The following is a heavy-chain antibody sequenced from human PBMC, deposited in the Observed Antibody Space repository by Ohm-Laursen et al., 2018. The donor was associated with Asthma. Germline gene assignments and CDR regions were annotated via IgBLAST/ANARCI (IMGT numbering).Heavy chain of an antibody. CDR3: ARDSGYDSGMDV. J-gene: IGHJ6*02. D-gene: IGHD5-12*01. V-gene: IGHV4-61*01. Sequence: SQTLSLTCTVSGGSVSSGSYYWSWIRQPPGKGLEWIGYIYYSGSTNYNPSLKSRVTISVDTSKNQFSLKLSSVTAADTAVYYCARDSGYDSGMDVWGQGTTVTVSS. CDR1: GGSVSSGSYY. CDR2: IYYSGST.